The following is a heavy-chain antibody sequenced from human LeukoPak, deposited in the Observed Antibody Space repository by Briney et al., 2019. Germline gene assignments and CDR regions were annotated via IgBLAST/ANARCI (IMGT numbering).Heavy chain of an antibody. CDR2: ISGNSDST. CDR1: GFTFSSYA. CDR3: ARVRTDRAFDI. J-gene: IGHJ3*02. V-gene: IGHV3-23*01. Sequence: PGGSLRLSCAASGFTFSSYAMSWVRQAPGKGLEWVSGISGNSDSTDYADSVKGRFTISRDNSKNTLYLQMNSLRSEDTAVYYCARVRTDRAFDIWGQGTMVTVSS.